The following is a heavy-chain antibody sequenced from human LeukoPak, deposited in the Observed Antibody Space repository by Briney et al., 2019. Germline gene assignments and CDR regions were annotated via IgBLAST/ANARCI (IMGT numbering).Heavy chain of an antibody. CDR1: GGSISSGDYY. D-gene: IGHD3-10*01. Sequence: PSQTLSLTCTVSGGSISSGDYYWSWIRQPPGKGLEWIGYIYYSGSTYYNPSLKSRVTISVDTSKNQFSLKLSSVTAADTAVYYCARRRFTFRAKSPYGMDVWGQGTTVTVSS. V-gene: IGHV4-30-4*01. CDR2: IYYSGST. CDR3: ARRRFTFRAKSPYGMDV. J-gene: IGHJ6*02.